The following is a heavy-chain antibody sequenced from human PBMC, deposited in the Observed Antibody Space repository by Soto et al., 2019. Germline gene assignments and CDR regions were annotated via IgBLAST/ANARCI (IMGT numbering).Heavy chain of an antibody. CDR1: GYTFTSYG. D-gene: IGHD3-3*01. V-gene: IGHV1-18*01. CDR3: AKPRDGVVDYFDY. CDR2: ISAYNGNT. J-gene: IGHJ4*02. Sequence: VKVSCKASGYTFTSYGSSWVRQAPGQGLEWMGWISAYNGNTNYAQKLQGRVTMTTDTSTSTAYMELRSLRSDDTAVYYCAKPRDGVVDYFDYWGQGSLVTVSS.